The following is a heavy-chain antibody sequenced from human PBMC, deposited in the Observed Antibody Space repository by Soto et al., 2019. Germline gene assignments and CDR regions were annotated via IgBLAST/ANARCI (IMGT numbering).Heavy chain of an antibody. CDR1: GFSFNSYA. CDR2: ISGSGSST. J-gene: IGHJ3*02. CDR3: AKAARAPMAAFDI. Sequence: GGSPRLSCAASGFSFNSYAMPWVRKARGKRVKRIATISGSGSSTYYANYVKGRFTSPTDNTKNTQYLQMTSLRAKDTAVYYCAKAARAPMAAFDIWGHGTMVAFSS. V-gene: IGHV3-23*01. D-gene: IGHD3-10*01.